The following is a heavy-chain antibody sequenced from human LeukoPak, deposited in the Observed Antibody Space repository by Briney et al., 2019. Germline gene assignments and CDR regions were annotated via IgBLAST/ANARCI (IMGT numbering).Heavy chain of an antibody. CDR1: GYSFTSYW. D-gene: IGHD3-10*01. Sequence: GESLKISCKGSGYSFTSYWNGWVRQIPGKGLEWMVIIYPDDSDTRYSPSFQGQVTISADNSISTAYLQWSSLKASDTAMYYCARLLWFGVDWYFDLWGRGTLVPVSS. V-gene: IGHV5-51*01. CDR2: IYPDDSDT. J-gene: IGHJ2*01. CDR3: ARLLWFGVDWYFDL.